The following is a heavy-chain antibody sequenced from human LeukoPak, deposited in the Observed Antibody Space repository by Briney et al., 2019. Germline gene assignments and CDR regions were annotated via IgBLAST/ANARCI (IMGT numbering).Heavy chain of an antibody. CDR1: GYMFTHYY. V-gene: IGHV1-46*01. D-gene: IGHD5-24*01. CDR2: ITSSGGDT. J-gene: IGHJ4*02. CDR3: ARDLRRSGYNWGCDH. Sequence: ASVKVSCKASGYMFTHYYMHWVRRAPGQGLEWMGMITSSGGDTSYAQKFEGRVTMTRDTSTRTVYMELSSLTSEDTAVYYCARDLRRSGYNWGCDHWGQGTLVTVSP.